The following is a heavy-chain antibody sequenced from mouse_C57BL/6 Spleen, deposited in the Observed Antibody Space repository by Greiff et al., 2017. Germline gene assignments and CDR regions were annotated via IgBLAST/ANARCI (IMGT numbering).Heavy chain of an antibody. J-gene: IGHJ3*01. CDR2: IDPENGDT. CDR1: GFNIKDDY. Sequence: VQLQQSGAELVRPGASVKLSCTASGFNIKDDYMHWVKQRPEQGLEWIGWIDPENGDTEYASKFQGQATITADTSSNTAYLQLSSLTSEDTAVYYCTTTVVARNWFAYWGQGTLVTVSA. CDR3: TTTVVARNWFAY. V-gene: IGHV14-4*01. D-gene: IGHD1-1*01.